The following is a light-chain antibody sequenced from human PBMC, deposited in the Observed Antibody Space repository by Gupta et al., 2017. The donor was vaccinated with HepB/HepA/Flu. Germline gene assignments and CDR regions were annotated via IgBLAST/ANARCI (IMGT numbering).Light chain of an antibody. V-gene: IGLV2-11*01. J-gene: IGLJ3*02. CDR2: DVS. CDR3: SSYDGNAWV. CDR1: SSDVGGYNY. Sequence: QSALTQPRSVSGSPGQSVSISCTGTSSDVGGYNYVSWYQQHPGKAPKLRSYDVSKRPSGVPDRCSASKSGNTDYMISSGLQAEDDAEYYCSSYDGNAWVFGGGTKLHVL.